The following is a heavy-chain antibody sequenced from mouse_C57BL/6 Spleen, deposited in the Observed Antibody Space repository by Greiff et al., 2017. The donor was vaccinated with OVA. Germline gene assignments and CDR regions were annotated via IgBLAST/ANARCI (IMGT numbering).Heavy chain of an antibody. J-gene: IGHJ2*01. CDR1: GFSLTSYG. CDR2: IWSGGST. Sequence: QVQLQPSGPGLVQPSQSLSITCPVSGFSLTSYGVPWVRQSPGKGLEWLGVIWSGGSTDYNAAFISRLSISKDNSKSQVFFKRNSLQADDTAIYYCARNPFDYWGKGTTLTVSS. V-gene: IGHV2-2*01. CDR3: ARNPFDY.